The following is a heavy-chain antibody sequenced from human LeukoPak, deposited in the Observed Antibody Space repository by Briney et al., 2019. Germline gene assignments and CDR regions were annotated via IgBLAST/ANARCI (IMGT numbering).Heavy chain of an antibody. Sequence: PGGSLRLSCAASGFTFSSYSMNWVRQAPGKGLEWVSYISSSSSTIYYADSVKGRFTISRDNAKNSLYLQMNSLRDEDTAVYYCARGRRDGYIVGYYYYGMDVWGQGTTVTVSS. CDR1: GFTFSSYS. CDR2: ISSSSSTI. V-gene: IGHV3-48*02. D-gene: IGHD5-24*01. J-gene: IGHJ6*02. CDR3: ARGRRDGYIVGYYYYGMDV.